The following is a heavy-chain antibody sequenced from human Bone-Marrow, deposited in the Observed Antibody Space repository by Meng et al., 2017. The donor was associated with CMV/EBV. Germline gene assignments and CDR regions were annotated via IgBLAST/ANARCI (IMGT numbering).Heavy chain of an antibody. Sequence: GESLKISCAASGFTFDDYTMHWVRQAPGKGLEWVSLISWDGGSTYYADSVKGRFTISRDNSKNSLYLQMNSLRAEDTAVYYCARLNDPSGRDYWGQGTLVTVSS. V-gene: IGHV3-43*01. CDR1: GFTFDDYT. CDR2: ISWDGGST. CDR3: ARLNDPSGRDY. J-gene: IGHJ4*02. D-gene: IGHD2-15*01.